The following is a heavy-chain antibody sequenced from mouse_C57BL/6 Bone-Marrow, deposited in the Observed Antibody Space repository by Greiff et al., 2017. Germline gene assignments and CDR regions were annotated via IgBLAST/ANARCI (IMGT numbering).Heavy chain of an antibody. Sequence: EVQLQQSVPELVKPGASVKISCKASGYTFTDYDMNWVKQSHGKSLEWIGDINPNNGGTSYKQKFKGKATLTIDKSSSTAYMELRSLTSEDSAVYYCEAKYYVSTCWYFDVWGTGTTVTVSS. J-gene: IGHJ1*03. V-gene: IGHV1-26*01. CDR3: EAKYYVSTCWYFDV. CDR2: INPNNGGT. CDR1: GYTFTDYD. D-gene: IGHD1-1*01.